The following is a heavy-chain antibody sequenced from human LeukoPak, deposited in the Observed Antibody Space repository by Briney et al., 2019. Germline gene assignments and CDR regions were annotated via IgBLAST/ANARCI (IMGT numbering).Heavy chain of an antibody. CDR2: ISNNGGRT. CDR1: GFSFSSNT. V-gene: IGHV3-23*01. Sequence: GGSLRLSCAGSGFSFSSNTMSWVRQAPGRGLEWVSAISNNGGRTDYADSVKGRFTISRDHSKSTMYLHMDSLRAEDTAVYYCARDEDTSALSEYWGQGTLVTVSS. CDR3: ARDEDTSALSEY. D-gene: IGHD2/OR15-2a*01. J-gene: IGHJ4*02.